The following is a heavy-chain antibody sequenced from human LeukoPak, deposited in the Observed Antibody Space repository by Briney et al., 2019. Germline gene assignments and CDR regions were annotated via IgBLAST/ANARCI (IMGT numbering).Heavy chain of an antibody. J-gene: IGHJ5*02. CDR1: GFTFSSYA. D-gene: IGHD6-6*01. CDR3: ARDLGAAQFDP. CDR2: IYYSGST. Sequence: GSLRLSCAASGFTFSSYAMSWIRQPPGKGLEWIGYIYYSGSTNYNPSLKSRVTISVDTSKNQFSLKLSSVTAADTAVYYCARDLGAAQFDPWGQGTLVTVSS. V-gene: IGHV4-59*01.